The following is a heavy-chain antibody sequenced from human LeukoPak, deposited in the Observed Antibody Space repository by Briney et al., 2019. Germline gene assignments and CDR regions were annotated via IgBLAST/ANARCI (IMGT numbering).Heavy chain of an antibody. V-gene: IGHV3-30*02. Sequence: GGSLRLSCAASGFTFSSYGMHWVRQAPGKGLEWVAFIRYDGSNKYNADSVKGRFTISRDNSKNTLYLQMNSLRAEDTAVYYCAKDLYSSSWSYFDYWGQGTLVTVSS. CDR1: GFTFSSYG. CDR3: AKDLYSSSWSYFDY. J-gene: IGHJ4*02. CDR2: IRYDGSNK. D-gene: IGHD6-13*01.